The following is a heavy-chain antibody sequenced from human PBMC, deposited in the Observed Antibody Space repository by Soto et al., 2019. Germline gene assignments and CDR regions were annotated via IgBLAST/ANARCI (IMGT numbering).Heavy chain of an antibody. CDR1: GYTFTSYG. V-gene: IGHV1-18*01. Sequence: GASVKVSCKASGYTFTSYGISWVRQAPGQGLEWMGWISAYNGNTNYAQKLQGRVTMTTDTSTSTAYMELSSLRSDDTAVYYCARSPYSSGYYYAIDYRAQRTPVTVSS. D-gene: IGHD3-22*01. CDR2: ISAYNGNT. J-gene: IGHJ4*02. CDR3: ARSPYSSGYYYAIDY.